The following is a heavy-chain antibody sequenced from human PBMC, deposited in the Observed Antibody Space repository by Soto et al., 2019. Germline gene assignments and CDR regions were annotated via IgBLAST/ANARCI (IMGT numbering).Heavy chain of an antibody. CDR3: ARVWFLDY. Sequence: PGGSLRLSCAASGITFSTYWMSWVRQTPGKGLEWVANINEDGSERYYVDSVKGRFTISRDNAKNSLYLQMNSLRGEDTAVYYCARVWFLDYWGKGTLVTVST. J-gene: IGHJ4*02. D-gene: IGHD2-21*01. CDR1: GITFSTYW. V-gene: IGHV3-7*05. CDR2: INEDGSER.